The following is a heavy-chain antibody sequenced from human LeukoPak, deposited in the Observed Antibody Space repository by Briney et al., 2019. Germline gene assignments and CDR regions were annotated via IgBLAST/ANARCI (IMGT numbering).Heavy chain of an antibody. D-gene: IGHD6-19*01. CDR2: ISGSGGST. Sequence: GGSLRLSCAASGFTVSSNYMSWVRQAPGKGLEWVSAISGSGGSTYYADSVKGRFTISRDNSKNTLYLQMNSLRAEDTAVYYCAKGGAVAGTNYWGQGTLVTVSS. V-gene: IGHV3-23*01. CDR3: AKGGAVAGTNY. J-gene: IGHJ4*02. CDR1: GFTVSSNY.